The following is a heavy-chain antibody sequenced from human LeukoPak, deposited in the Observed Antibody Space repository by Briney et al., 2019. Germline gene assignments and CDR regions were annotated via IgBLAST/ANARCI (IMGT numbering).Heavy chain of an antibody. D-gene: IGHD3-3*01. CDR3: ARGRNYDFWSGFSNWFDP. Sequence: SETLSLTCAGYGGSFSGYYWSWIRQPPGKGLEWIGEINHSGSTNYNPSLKSRVTISVDTSKNQFSLKLSSVTAADTAVCYCARGRNYDFWSGFSNWFDPWGQGTLVTVSS. V-gene: IGHV4-34*01. CDR1: GGSFSGYY. J-gene: IGHJ5*02. CDR2: INHSGST.